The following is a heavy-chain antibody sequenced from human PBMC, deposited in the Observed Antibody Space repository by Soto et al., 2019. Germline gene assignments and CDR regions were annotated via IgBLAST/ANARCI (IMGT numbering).Heavy chain of an antibody. Sequence: QVRLVQSGAEVKKPGASVKVSCKASGCTFTSYGISWVRQAPGQGLEWMGWISAYNGNTNYAQKLQGRVTMTTDTSTSTAYMELRSLRSDDTAVYYCARDHPTDYYDSSGYYYYYGMDVWGQGTTVTVSS. CDR3: ARDHPTDYYDSSGYYYYYGMDV. D-gene: IGHD3-22*01. V-gene: IGHV1-18*01. CDR1: GCTFTSYG. CDR2: ISAYNGNT. J-gene: IGHJ6*02.